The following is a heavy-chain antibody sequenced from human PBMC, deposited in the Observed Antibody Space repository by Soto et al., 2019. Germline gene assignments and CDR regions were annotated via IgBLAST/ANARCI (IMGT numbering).Heavy chain of an antibody. CDR3: AKEAPGGWHFFDT. J-gene: IGHJ4*02. CDR2: ISDDGSQK. Sequence: GGSLRLSCAASGFTFRTYGMHWVRQAPGKGLEWVAFISDDGSQKYYGDSVKGRFTISRDNSKNTLSLRMISLRTEDTSVYYCAKEAPGGWHFFDTWGQGTLVTVPS. CDR1: GFTFRTYG. D-gene: IGHD6-19*01. V-gene: IGHV3-30*18.